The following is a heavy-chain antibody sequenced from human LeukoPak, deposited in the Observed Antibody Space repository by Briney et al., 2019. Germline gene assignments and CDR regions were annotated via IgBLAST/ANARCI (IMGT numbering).Heavy chain of an antibody. CDR2: ISSSSSYI. CDR1: GIGVNSNY. CDR3: ARGRLHYYGSGSYMDV. V-gene: IGHV3-21*01. D-gene: IGHD3-10*01. Sequence: GGSLKLSCVASGIGVNSNYMSWVRQAPGKGLEWVSSISSSSSYIYYADSVKGRFTISRDNAKNSLYLQMNSLRAEDTAVYYCARGRLHYYGSGSYMDVWGKGTTVTVSS. J-gene: IGHJ6*03.